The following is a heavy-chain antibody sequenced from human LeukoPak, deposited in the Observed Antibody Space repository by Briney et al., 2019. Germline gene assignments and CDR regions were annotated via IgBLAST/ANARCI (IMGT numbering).Heavy chain of an antibody. Sequence: SETLSLTCTVSGGSISSYYWSWIRQPAGKGLEWIGRIYTSGSTNYNPSLKSLVTMSVDTFKNQFSLKMSSVPAADTAVYYCAREPEQRRMYYYYYYMDVWGKGTTVTVSS. CDR3: AREPEQRRMYYYYYYMDV. D-gene: IGHD6-25*01. V-gene: IGHV4-4*07. CDR2: IYTSGST. CDR1: GGSISSYY. J-gene: IGHJ6*03.